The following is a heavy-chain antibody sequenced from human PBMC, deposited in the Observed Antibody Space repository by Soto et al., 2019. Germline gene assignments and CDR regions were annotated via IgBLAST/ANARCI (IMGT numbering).Heavy chain of an antibody. CDR3: ARSYYDSTGFAVDP. D-gene: IGHD3-22*01. V-gene: IGHV4-59*02. Sequence: QMQLQASGPGLVKPSETLSLTCNVSGASVSHGYWSWIRQPPGKGLEWIGFMYFGGTSNYNPSLTIRATIAVETSKNQFSMKLTSVTASDTAVYYCARSYYDSTGFAVDPWGQGTLVTVSS. CDR1: GASVSHGY. CDR2: MYFGGTS. J-gene: IGHJ5*02.